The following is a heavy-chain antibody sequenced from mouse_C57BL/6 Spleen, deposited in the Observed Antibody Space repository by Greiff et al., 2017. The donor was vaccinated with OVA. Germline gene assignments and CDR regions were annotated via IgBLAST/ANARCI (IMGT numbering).Heavy chain of an antibody. V-gene: IGHV5-17*01. CDR2: ISSGSSTI. J-gene: IGHJ3*01. CDR3: ARPYYNGGFAY. Sequence: EVKLVESGGGLVKPGGSLKLSCAASGFTFSDYGMHWVRQAPEKGLEWVAYISSGSSTIYYADTVKGRFTISRDNAKNTLFLQMTSLRSEDTAMYYCARPYYNGGFAYWGQGTLVTVSA. D-gene: IGHD1-1*01. CDR1: GFTFSDYG.